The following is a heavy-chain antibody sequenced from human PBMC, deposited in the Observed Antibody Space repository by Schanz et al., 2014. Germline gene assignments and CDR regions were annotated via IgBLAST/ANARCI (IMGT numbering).Heavy chain of an antibody. V-gene: IGHV3-48*01. CDR3: ARNYESDLYSPRHDAFDV. Sequence: VQLVESGGVVVRPGGSLRLSCAGSGFTFSGYSMNWVRQAPGKGLEWVSYISGSSSTKYYADSVKGRFTISRDNGKNYLFLKKNSRRAEDTAVYFGARNYESDLYSPRHDAFDVWGQGTVVTVSS. CDR2: ISGSSSTK. CDR1: GFTFSGYS. D-gene: IGHD2-8*01. J-gene: IGHJ3*01.